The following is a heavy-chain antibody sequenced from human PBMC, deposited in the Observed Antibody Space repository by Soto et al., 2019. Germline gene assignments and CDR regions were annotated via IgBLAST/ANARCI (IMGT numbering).Heavy chain of an antibody. Sequence: VGSLRLSCAASGFTFAHYAMMWARQAPGRGLEWVSTIDGPTTNTHYIDSVKGRFFISRDNATNTVYLQMNGLRAEDTAVYYCVTWLSAHFDYWGRGTLVTVSS. CDR1: GFTFAHYA. D-gene: IGHD6-19*01. CDR2: IDGPTTNT. J-gene: IGHJ4*02. V-gene: IGHV3-23*05. CDR3: VTWLSAHFDY.